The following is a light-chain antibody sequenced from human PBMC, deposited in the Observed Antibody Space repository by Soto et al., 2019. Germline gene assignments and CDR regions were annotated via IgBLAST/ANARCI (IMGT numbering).Light chain of an antibody. V-gene: IGKV3-15*01. CDR2: DAS. CDR3: QQYYNWPRT. CDR1: QSVISD. J-gene: IGKJ1*01. Sequence: EIVMTQSPATLSVSPGETATLSCRASQSVISDLAWFQQKPGQSPRLLIYDASTRATGIPARFSGSGFRTEFTLTISSLQSEDFAVYCCQQYYNWPRTFGQGTKVDIK.